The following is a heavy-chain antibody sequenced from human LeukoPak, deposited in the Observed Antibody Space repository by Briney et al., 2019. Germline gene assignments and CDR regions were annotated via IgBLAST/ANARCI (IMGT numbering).Heavy chain of an antibody. V-gene: IGHV4-59*01. J-gene: IGHJ5*02. D-gene: IGHD6-19*01. Sequence: SETLSLTCTVSGGSISSYYWSWMRQPPGNGLEWIGYIYYSGSTSYNPSLKSRVTISVDTSKNQFSLKLSSVTAADTAVYYCAKRMAGTNCFDPWGQGTLVTVSS. CDR2: IYYSGST. CDR3: AKRMAGTNCFDP. CDR1: GGSISSYY.